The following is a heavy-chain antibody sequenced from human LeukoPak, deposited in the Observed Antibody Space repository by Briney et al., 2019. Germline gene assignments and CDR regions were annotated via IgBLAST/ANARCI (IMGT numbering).Heavy chain of an antibody. CDR3: AKDLERSGSPPHAYDY. J-gene: IGHJ4*02. D-gene: IGHD3-10*01. CDR1: GFTFSRYS. Sequence: LTGGSLRLSCAASGFTFSRYSMNWVRQAPGKGLEWVSAISGSGGSTYYADSVKGRFTISRDNSKNTLYLQMNSLRAEDTAVYYCAKDLERSGSPPHAYDYWGQGTLVTVSS. V-gene: IGHV3-23*01. CDR2: ISGSGGST.